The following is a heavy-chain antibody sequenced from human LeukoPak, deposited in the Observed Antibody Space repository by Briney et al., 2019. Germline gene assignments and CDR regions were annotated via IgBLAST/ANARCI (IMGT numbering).Heavy chain of an antibody. CDR3: ASLSYYDILTGYYGEAYFDY. J-gene: IGHJ4*02. CDR2: IYPGDSDT. V-gene: IGHV5-51*01. CDR1: GYRFTSYW. D-gene: IGHD3-9*01. Sequence: GESLKISFKGSGYRFTSYWIGWVRQMPGKGLEWMGIIYPGDSDTRYSPSFQGQVTISADQSISTAYLQRSSLKASDTAMYYCASLSYYDILTGYYGEAYFDYWGQGTLVTVSS.